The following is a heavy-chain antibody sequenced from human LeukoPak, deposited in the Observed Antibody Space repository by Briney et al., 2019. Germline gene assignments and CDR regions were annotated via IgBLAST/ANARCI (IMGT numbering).Heavy chain of an antibody. D-gene: IGHD3-16*02. CDR3: AREHFYDYVWGSYRVFDY. V-gene: IGHV4-4*07. J-gene: IGHJ4*02. Sequence: PSETLSLTCTVSGGSISSYYWSWIRQPAGKGLEWIGRIYTSGRTNYNPSLKSRVTISVDTSKNQFSLKLSSVTAADTAVYYCAREHFYDYVWGSYRVFDYWGQGTLVTVSS. CDR2: IYTSGRT. CDR1: GGSISSYY.